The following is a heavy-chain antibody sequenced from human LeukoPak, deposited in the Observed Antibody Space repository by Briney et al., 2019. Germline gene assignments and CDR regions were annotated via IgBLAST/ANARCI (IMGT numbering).Heavy chain of an antibody. CDR3: ARPGLEKYYYDSSGYPRHYFDY. CDR1: GGSISSSSYY. CDR2: IYYSGST. V-gene: IGHV4-39*01. Sequence: SETLSLTCTVSGGSISSSSYYWGWIRQPPGKGLEWIGSIYYSGSTYYNPSLKSRVTISVDTSKNQFSLKLSSVTAADTAVYYCARPGLEKYYYDSSGYPRHYFDYWGQGTLVTVSS. D-gene: IGHD3-22*01. J-gene: IGHJ4*02.